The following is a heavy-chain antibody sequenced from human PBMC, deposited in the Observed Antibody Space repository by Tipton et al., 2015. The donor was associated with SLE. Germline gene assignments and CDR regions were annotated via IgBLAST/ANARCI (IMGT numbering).Heavy chain of an antibody. CDR1: GFIFSDHY. CDR3: VRGYHGFDS. J-gene: IGHJ4*02. Sequence: SLRLSCAASGFIFSDHYLDWVRQAPGKGLEWVARSRNKANRYTTEYPASVKGRFAISRDESKNTLYLQMSSLKSEDAAVYYCVRGYHGFDSWGQGTPVTVSS. CDR2: SRNKANRYTT. D-gene: IGHD2-2*01. V-gene: IGHV3-72*01.